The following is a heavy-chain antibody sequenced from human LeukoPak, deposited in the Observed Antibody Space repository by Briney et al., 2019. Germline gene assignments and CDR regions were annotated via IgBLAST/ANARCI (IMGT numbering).Heavy chain of an antibody. D-gene: IGHD3-10*02. V-gene: IGHV3-66*01. J-gene: IGHJ5*02. CDR1: GFTVPYTY. Sequence: GGSLTLSCAASGFTVPYTYMIWVGPPPGKGLEGVSVIDAGNRGASYTDSVEGNITISRAQYQNMVHLQMNRMRIEDAAVYFCSSGKGVYDVAWLDPWGQGTPVTVSS. CDR3: SSGKGVYDVAWLDP. CDR2: IDAGNRGA.